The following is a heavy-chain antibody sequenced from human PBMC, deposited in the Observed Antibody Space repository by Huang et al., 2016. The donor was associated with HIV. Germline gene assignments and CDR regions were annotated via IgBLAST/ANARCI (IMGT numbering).Heavy chain of an antibody. CDR1: GFTFSSYW. V-gene: IGHV3-74*01. CDR3: VRDPRIQSWLNYFDY. D-gene: IGHD3-22*01. Sequence: EVQLVESGGGLVQPGGSLRLSCAASGFTFSSYWLHWVRQAPGKGLVWGSRSNSDGRSCGYADSVKGRFTISRDNAKNTLYLQMNSLRAEDTAVYYCVRDPRIQSWLNYFDYWGQGTLVSVSS. CDR2: SNSDGRSC. J-gene: IGHJ4*02.